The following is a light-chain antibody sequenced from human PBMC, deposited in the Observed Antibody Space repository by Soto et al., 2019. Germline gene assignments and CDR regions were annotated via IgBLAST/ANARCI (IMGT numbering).Light chain of an antibody. Sequence: IVLMQSPGTLSLSPGERATLSCRASRSLSSDYLAWYQQKPGQAPRLLFYHASRRATGTPDRFSVSGSGTDFTLTISRLEPGDFAVYYCHHFGSLPETFGQGTNVE. V-gene: IGKV3-20*01. J-gene: IGKJ1*01. CDR3: HHFGSLPET. CDR1: RSLSSDY. CDR2: HAS.